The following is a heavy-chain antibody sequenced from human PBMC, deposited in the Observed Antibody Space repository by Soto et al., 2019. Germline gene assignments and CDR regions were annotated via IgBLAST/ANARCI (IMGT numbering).Heavy chain of an antibody. J-gene: IGHJ4*02. CDR2: IYYSGST. V-gene: IGHV4-31*03. Sequence: QVQLQESGPGLVKPSQTLSLTCTVSGGSISSGGYYWSWIRQHPGKVLEWIGYIYYSGSTYYNPSLKSRVTTSVDTSKNQFSLKVSSVTAADMAVYYCARALGYCISTSCYGIDYWGQGTLVTVSS. D-gene: IGHD2-2*03. CDR1: GGSISSGGYY. CDR3: ARALGYCISTSCYGIDY.